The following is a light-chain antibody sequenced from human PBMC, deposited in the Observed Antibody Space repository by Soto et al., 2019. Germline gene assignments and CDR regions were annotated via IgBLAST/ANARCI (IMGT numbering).Light chain of an antibody. Sequence: EIVLTQSPATLSLSPGERATLSCRASQSFSSYLAWYQQKPGQAPRLLIYDASKRATGIPTRFSGRGSGTEFTLTISSLEPEDFAVYYCQKSRNWPPVITFGQGTRLEIK. V-gene: IGKV3-11*01. J-gene: IGKJ5*01. CDR1: QSFSSY. CDR3: QKSRNWPPVIT. CDR2: DAS.